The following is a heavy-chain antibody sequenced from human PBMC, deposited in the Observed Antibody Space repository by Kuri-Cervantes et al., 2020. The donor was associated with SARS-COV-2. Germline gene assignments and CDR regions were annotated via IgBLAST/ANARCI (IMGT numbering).Heavy chain of an antibody. V-gene: IGHV1-2*02. CDR2: INPNSGGT. D-gene: IGHD3-10*01. J-gene: IGHJ6*02. Sequence: ASVKVSCKASGYTFTSYGISWVRQAPGQGLEWMGWINPNSGGTNYAQKFQGRVTMTRDTSISTAYMELSRLRSDDTAVYYCATESYYGSGSYYYYYYGMDVWGQGTTVTSP. CDR1: GYTFTSYG. CDR3: ATESYYGSGSYYYYYYGMDV.